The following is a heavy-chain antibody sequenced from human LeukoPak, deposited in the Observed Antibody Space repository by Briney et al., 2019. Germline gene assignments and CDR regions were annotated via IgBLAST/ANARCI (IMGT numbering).Heavy chain of an antibody. CDR2: IKQDGSEK. Sequence: PGGSLRLSCAASGFTFSSYWMSWVRQAPGKGLEWVSNIKQDGSEKYYVDSVKGRFTISRDNAKNSLYLQMNSLRAEDTAVYYCARDQGIVVVVAATPYYYYYGMDVWGQETTVTVSS. D-gene: IGHD2-15*01. CDR3: ARDQGIVVVVAATPYYYYYGMDV. CDR1: GFTFSSYW. J-gene: IGHJ6*02. V-gene: IGHV3-7*01.